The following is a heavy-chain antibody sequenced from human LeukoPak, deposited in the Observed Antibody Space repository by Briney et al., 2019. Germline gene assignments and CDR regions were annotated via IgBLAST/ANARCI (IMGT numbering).Heavy chain of an antibody. Sequence: GGSLRLSYAASGFTVSSDYVSWVRQAPGKGLEWVSVMYPGGSIYYADSVRGRFTISRDNSKNTVYLQMNSLRAEDTAVYYCARETFTIPFDYWGQGTLVTVSS. D-gene: IGHD5-24*01. CDR1: GFTVSSDY. J-gene: IGHJ4*02. CDR2: MYPGGSI. CDR3: ARETFTIPFDY. V-gene: IGHV3-53*01.